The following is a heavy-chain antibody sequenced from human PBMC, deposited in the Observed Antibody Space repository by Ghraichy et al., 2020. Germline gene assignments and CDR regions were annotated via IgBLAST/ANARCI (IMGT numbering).Heavy chain of an antibody. Sequence: SQTLSLTCSISGDSVSSNSAAWNWLRQSPSRGLEWLGRTYYRSKWYNDYAESVKSRISVNPDTPKNQFSLQLSSVTPEDTAVYFCARCEAKGGRCPAAGMISVFDSWGQGTLVTVSS. CDR3: ARCEAKGGRCPAAGMISVFDS. CDR2: TYYRSKWYN. J-gene: IGHJ4*02. CDR1: GDSVSSNSAA. V-gene: IGHV6-1*01. D-gene: IGHD6-13*01.